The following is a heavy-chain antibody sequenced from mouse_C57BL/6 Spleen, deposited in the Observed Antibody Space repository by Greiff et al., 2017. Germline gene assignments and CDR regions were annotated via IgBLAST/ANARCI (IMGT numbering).Heavy chain of an antibody. D-gene: IGHD3-3*01. V-gene: IGHV5-16*01. CDR1: GFTFSDYY. Sequence: EVMLVESEGGLVQPGSSMKLSCTASGFTFSDYYMAWVRQVPEKGLEWVANINYDGSSTYYLDSLKSRFIISRDNAKNILYLQMSSLKSEDTATYYCARDRAYYAMDYWGQGTSGTVSS. CDR2: INYDGSST. J-gene: IGHJ4*01. CDR3: ARDRAYYAMDY.